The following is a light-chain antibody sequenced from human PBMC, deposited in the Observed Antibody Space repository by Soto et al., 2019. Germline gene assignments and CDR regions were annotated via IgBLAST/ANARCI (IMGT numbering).Light chain of an antibody. CDR3: SSYTGSTSLVYV. CDR1: SSDVGRYNF. V-gene: IGLV2-14*03. CDR2: DVA. J-gene: IGLJ1*01. Sequence: QSALTQPASVSGSPGQSISISCTGTSSDVGRYNFVSWYQQRPGKAPKLIIYDVANRPSGNSNRFSGSKSGNTASLTISGLQAEDEADYYCSSYTGSTSLVYVFGTGTKLTVL.